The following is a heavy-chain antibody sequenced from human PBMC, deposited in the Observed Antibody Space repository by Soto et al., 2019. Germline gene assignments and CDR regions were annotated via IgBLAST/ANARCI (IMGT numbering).Heavy chain of an antibody. D-gene: IGHD1-1*01. CDR2: IYYNGTT. CDR1: GLTVGDNY. CDR3: ASWLQREHAYDI. Sequence: GGSLRLSCAASGLTVGDNYMSWVRQAPGMGLEWVSAIYYNGTTYYADSVKGRFTISRDTSKNTLSLQINDLRHDDTALYFCASWLQREHAYDIWGLGTMVTVSS. J-gene: IGHJ3*02. V-gene: IGHV3-53*01.